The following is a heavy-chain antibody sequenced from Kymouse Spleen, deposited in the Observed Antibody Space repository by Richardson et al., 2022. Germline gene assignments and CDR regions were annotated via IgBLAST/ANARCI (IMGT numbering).Heavy chain of an antibody. CDR3: AREDGTTENWFDP. J-gene: IGHJ5*02. D-gene: IGHD1-7*01. Sequence: QVQLQESGPGLVKPSETLSLTCTVSGGSVSSGSYYWSWIRQPPGKGLEWIGYIYYSGSTNYNPSLKSRVTISVDTSKNQFSLKLSSVTAADTAVYYCAREDGTTENWFDPWGQGTLVTVSS. CDR1: GGSVSSGSYY. V-gene: IGHV4-61*01. CDR2: IYYSGST.